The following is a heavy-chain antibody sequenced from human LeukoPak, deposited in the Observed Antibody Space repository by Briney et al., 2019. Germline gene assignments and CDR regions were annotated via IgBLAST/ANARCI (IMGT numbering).Heavy chain of an antibody. Sequence: PGGSLRLSCAASGFTFSRYWMHWVRHGPGKGLVWVSRINSDGSSTSYADSVEGRFTISRDNAKNTLYLQMNSLRAEDTAVYYCAREYSTGFDPWGQGTLVTVSS. V-gene: IGHV3-74*01. J-gene: IGHJ5*02. CDR3: AREYSTGFDP. CDR2: INSDGSST. CDR1: GFTFSRYW. D-gene: IGHD2-15*01.